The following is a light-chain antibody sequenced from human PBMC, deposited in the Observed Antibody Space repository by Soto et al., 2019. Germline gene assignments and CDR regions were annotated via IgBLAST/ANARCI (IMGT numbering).Light chain of an antibody. J-gene: IGKJ1*01. CDR1: QSVSSSY. CDR3: QKYGSPPTRT. Sequence: EIVLTQSPGTLSLSPGERATLSCRASQSVSSSYLAWYQQKPGQAPRLLIYGASSRATGIPDRFSGSGSGKAFTPTISSLEPKDFAVYSCQKYGSPPTRTFGKGTTV. CDR2: GAS. V-gene: IGKV3-20*01.